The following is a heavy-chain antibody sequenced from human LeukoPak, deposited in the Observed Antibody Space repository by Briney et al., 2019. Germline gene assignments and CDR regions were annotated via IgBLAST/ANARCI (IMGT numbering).Heavy chain of an antibody. CDR3: ATSLGQLVEKDY. V-gene: IGHV1-18*01. J-gene: IGHJ4*02. CDR2: ISAYNGNT. CDR1: GYTFTSYG. D-gene: IGHD6-6*01. Sequence: ASVKVSCKASGYTFTSYGISWVRQAPGQGLEWMGWISAYNGNTNYAQKLQGRVTKTTDTSTSTAYMELRSLRSEDTAVYYCATSLGQLVEKDYWGQGTLVTVSS.